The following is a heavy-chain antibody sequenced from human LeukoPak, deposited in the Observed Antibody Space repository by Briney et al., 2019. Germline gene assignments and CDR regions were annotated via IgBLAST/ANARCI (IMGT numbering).Heavy chain of an antibody. V-gene: IGHV3-23*01. CDR1: GFTFSSYT. CDR3: TKGTLTTGYSS. D-gene: IGHD5-24*01. J-gene: IGHJ5*02. Sequence: GGSLRLSCAASGFTFSSYTMSWVRQAPGKGLEWVSAISGSGASTSYADSVKGRFTISRDNSKNTLYLQMSSLRAEDTAVYYCTKGTLTTGYSSWGQGTLVTVSP. CDR2: ISGSGAST.